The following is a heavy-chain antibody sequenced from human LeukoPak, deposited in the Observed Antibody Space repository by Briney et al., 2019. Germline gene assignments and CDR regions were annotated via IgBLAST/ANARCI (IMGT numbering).Heavy chain of an antibody. CDR2: IIPILGIA. J-gene: IGHJ6*02. CDR1: GGTFSSYA. Sequence: AVKVSCTASGGTFSSYAISWVRQAPGQGLEWMGRIIPILGIANYAQKFQVRVTITADKSPSTAYMELSSLRSEDTAVDYCARAYIVATTSKYYYYYGMDVLGQGATVT. D-gene: IGHD5-12*01. V-gene: IGHV1-69*04. CDR3: ARAYIVATTSKYYYYYGMDV.